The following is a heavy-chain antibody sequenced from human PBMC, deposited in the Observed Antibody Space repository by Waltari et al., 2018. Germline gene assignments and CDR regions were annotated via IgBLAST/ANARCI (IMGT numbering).Heavy chain of an antibody. Sequence: QVTLKESGPALVKPTQTLTLTCSFSGFSISTTGTGVSWIRQPPGKALEWLASIYWDDDKYYSTSLKTRLTISKDTSKNQVVLIMTNMDPVDTATYYCARVEVVIGNSLDVWGRGVLVTVSS. CDR1: GFSISTTGTG. V-gene: IGHV2-70*04. D-gene: IGHD3-16*02. J-gene: IGHJ4*02. CDR3: ARVEVVIGNSLDV. CDR2: IYWDDDK.